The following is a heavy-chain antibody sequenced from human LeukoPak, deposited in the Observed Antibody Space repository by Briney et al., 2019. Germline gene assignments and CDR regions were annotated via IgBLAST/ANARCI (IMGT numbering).Heavy chain of an antibody. D-gene: IGHD2-15*01. J-gene: IGHJ6*02. CDR3: ANLKDDYYGMDV. CDR2: ISGDGGST. Sequence: AGGSLRLSCAAYGFTFDDYAMQWVRHAPGKGREWVSLISGDGGSTYYADSVKGRFTISRDNSKNSLYLQLNSLRTDDTALYYCANLKDDYYGMDVWGQGTTVTVSS. CDR1: GFTFDDYA. V-gene: IGHV3-43*02.